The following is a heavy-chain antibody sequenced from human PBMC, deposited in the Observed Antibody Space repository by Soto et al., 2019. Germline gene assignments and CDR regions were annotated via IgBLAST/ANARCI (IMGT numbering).Heavy chain of an antibody. CDR1: GGSISSSSYY. D-gene: IGHD3-10*01. V-gene: IGHV4-39*01. CDR3: ATLWFGEGNY. Sequence: QLQLQESGPGLVKPSETLSLTCTVSGGSISSSSYYWGWIRQPPGKGLEWIGSIYYSGSTYYNPSLKTRVTISVDTSKNQFSLKLSSVTAADTAVYYCATLWFGEGNYWGQGTLVTVSS. J-gene: IGHJ4*02. CDR2: IYYSGST.